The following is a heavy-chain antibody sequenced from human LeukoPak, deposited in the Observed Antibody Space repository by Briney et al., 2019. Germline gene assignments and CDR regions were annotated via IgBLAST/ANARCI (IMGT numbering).Heavy chain of an antibody. Sequence: GASVKVSCKASGGTFSSYAISWVRQAPGQGLEWMGGIIPIFGTANYAQKFQGRVTIIADESTSTAYMELSSLRSEDTAVYYCGRDVRGMTTAYFDSWGQGTLVTVSS. V-gene: IGHV1-69*13. CDR2: IIPIFGTA. CDR1: GGTFSSYA. J-gene: IGHJ4*02. CDR3: GRDVRGMTTAYFDS. D-gene: IGHD4-11*01.